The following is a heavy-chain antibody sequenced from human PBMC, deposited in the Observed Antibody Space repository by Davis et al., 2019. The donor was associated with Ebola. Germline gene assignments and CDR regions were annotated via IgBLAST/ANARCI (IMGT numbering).Heavy chain of an antibody. V-gene: IGHV3-49*04. D-gene: IGHD6-13*01. CDR1: GFTFGDYA. CDR2: IRSKAYGGKT. CDR3: TRDLKQPPPSYYYGMDV. Sequence: GESLKISCTGFGFTFGDYAMNWVRQAPGKGLEWVGFIRSKAYGGKTQYAASVKGRVAISRDDSKSIAYLQVDRLKTEDTAVYYCTRDLKQPPPSYYYGMDVWGQGTTVTVSS. J-gene: IGHJ6*02.